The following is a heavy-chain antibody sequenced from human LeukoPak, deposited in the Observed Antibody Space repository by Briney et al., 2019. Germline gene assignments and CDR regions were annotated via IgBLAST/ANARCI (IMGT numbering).Heavy chain of an antibody. CDR1: GFTVSSNY. CDR3: VREDTPATANY. CDR2: ISGGGDIT. J-gene: IGHJ4*02. D-gene: IGHD2-21*02. V-gene: IGHV3-23*01. Sequence: GGSLRLSCAASGFTVSSNYMSWVRQTAGKGLEWVSAISGGGDITYYADSVKGRFTISRDNSKDTLFLQMHSLRPGDTAVYYCVREDTPATANYWGQGTLVTISS.